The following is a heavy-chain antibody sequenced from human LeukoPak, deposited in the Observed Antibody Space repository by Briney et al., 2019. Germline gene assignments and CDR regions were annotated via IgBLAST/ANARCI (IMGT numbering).Heavy chain of an antibody. CDR3: ARHLPLWFGGNDAFDI. J-gene: IGHJ3*02. D-gene: IGHD3-10*01. CDR1: GGSISSYY. V-gene: IGHV4-59*08. Sequence: SETLSLTCTVSGGSISSYYWSWIRQHPGKGLEWIGYIYYSGSTNYNPSLKSRVTISVDTSKNQFSLKLSSVTAADTAVYYCARHLPLWFGGNDAFDIWGQGTMVTVSS. CDR2: IYYSGST.